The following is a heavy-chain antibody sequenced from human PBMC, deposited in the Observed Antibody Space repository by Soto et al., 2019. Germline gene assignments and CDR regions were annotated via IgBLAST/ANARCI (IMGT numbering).Heavy chain of an antibody. D-gene: IGHD3-16*01. CDR3: ARSYYLADAFDV. CDR1: GFRFSDYG. J-gene: IGHJ3*01. Sequence: AASVKVSCKASGFRFSDYGFNWLRQAPGQGLEWMGWISAFNGNTETAQGLQDRVTMTTDSSTTTAHMDLTNLTTDDTAIYYCARSYYLADAFDVWGQGTMVTVS. V-gene: IGHV1-18*01. CDR2: ISAFNGNT.